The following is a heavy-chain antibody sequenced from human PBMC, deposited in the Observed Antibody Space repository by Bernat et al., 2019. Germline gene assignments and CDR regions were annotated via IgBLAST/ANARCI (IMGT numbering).Heavy chain of an antibody. CDR2: INKGGSVE. CDR1: GFTFSNHW. V-gene: IGHV3-7*01. D-gene: IGHD3/OR15-3a*01. J-gene: IGHJ5*02. CDR3: ARGGLSKTPADQ. Sequence: EVQLVESGGDWVQPGGSLRLSCVASGFTFSNHWMTWVRQAPGKGLEWVANINKGGSVEHYLDSVKGRFTISRDNAKNSLYLKMNSLGGEDTAVYYCARGGLSKTPADQWGQGTLVTVSS.